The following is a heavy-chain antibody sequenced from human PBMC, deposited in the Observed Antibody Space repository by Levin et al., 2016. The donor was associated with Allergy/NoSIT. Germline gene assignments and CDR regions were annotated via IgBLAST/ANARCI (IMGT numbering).Heavy chain of an antibody. CDR1: GGSISSYY. D-gene: IGHD6-6*01. Sequence: GSLRLSCTVSGGSISSYYWSWIRRPPGKGLEWIGYIYYSGSTNYNPSLKSRVTISVDTSKNQFSLKLSSVTAADTAVYYCARGGGGSSLYFDYWGQGTLVTVSS. V-gene: IGHV4-59*13. CDR3: ARGGGGSSLYFDY. J-gene: IGHJ4*02. CDR2: IYYSGST.